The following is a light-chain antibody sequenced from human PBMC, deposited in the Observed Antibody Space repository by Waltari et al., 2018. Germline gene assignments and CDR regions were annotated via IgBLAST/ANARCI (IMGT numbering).Light chain of an antibody. Sequence: QSGLTQPASASGSPGQSITIPGTGTSSDVGNYKLVSWYQQYPGKAPKLMVYEVTKRTAGVSDRFSGSKSGNTASLTIYGLQSEDEADYYCCSYAGLGIYVFGTGTKVTVL. CDR3: CSYAGLGIYV. J-gene: IGLJ1*01. CDR1: SSDVGNYKL. CDR2: EVT. V-gene: IGLV2-23*02.